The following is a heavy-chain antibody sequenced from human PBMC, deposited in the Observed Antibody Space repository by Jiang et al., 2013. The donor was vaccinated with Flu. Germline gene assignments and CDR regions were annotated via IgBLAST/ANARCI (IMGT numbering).Heavy chain of an antibody. Sequence: QSGSELKKPGASVKVSCKASGYTFTSYAMNWVRRAPGQGLEWMGWINTNTGNPTYAQGFTGRFVFSLDTSVSTAYLQISSLKAEDTAVYYCARDLDYYDFWSGYYTGRWFDPWGQGTLVTVSS. V-gene: IGHV7-4-1*02. J-gene: IGHJ5*02. CDR1: GYTFTSYA. CDR3: ARDLDYYDFWSGYYTGRWFDP. D-gene: IGHD3-3*01. CDR2: INTNTGNP.